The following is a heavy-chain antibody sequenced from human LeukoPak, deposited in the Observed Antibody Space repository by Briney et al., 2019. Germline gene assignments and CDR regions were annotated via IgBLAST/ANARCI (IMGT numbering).Heavy chain of an antibody. D-gene: IGHD5-18*01. J-gene: IGHJ5*02. Sequence: SETLSLTCTVSGYSISSGYYWGWIRQPPGKGLEWIGSIYHSGSTYYNPSLKSRVTISVDTSKNQFSLKLSSVTAADTAVYHCARPWSSYGPFDPWGQGTLVTVSS. CDR2: IYHSGST. V-gene: IGHV4-38-2*02. CDR1: GYSISSGYY. CDR3: ARPWSSYGPFDP.